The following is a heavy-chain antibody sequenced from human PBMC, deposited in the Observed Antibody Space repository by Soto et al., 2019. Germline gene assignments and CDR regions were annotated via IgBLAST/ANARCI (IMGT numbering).Heavy chain of an antibody. D-gene: IGHD6-19*01. Sequence: EVQLVESGGGLVQPGGSLRLSCAASGFGFSGYWMHWVRQTPGKGLVWVSRINSDGSGTSYADSVKGRFTISRDNAKNTLYLQLNSLRDADTAVYYCAREGTTWAAIGLAGDHWGQGALVTVSP. CDR2: INSDGSGT. J-gene: IGHJ4*02. CDR1: GFGFSGYW. V-gene: IGHV3-74*01. CDR3: AREGTTWAAIGLAGDH.